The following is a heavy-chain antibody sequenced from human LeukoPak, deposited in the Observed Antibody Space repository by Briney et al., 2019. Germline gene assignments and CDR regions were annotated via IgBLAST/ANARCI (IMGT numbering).Heavy chain of an antibody. Sequence: GASVKVSCKASGYTFTGYYMHWVRQAPGQGLEWMGWINPNSGGTNYAQKFQGRVTMTRDMSTSTVYMELSSLRSEDTAVYYCARETGSNWFDPWGQGTLVTVSS. V-gene: IGHV1-2*02. J-gene: IGHJ5*02. CDR1: GYTFTGYY. CDR3: ARETGSNWFDP. CDR2: INPNSGGT. D-gene: IGHD3-9*01.